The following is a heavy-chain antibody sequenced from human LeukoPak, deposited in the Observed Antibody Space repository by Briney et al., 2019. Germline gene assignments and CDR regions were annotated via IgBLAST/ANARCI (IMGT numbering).Heavy chain of an antibody. CDR1: GYIFTGYY. J-gene: IGHJ6*03. CDR2: MNPNSGST. Sequence: ASVKVSCKASGYIFTGYYMHWVRQATGQGLEWMGWMNPNSGSTGYAQKFQGRVTMTRNTSISTAYMELSSLRSEDTAVYYCARLLSRFYYYMDVWGKGTTVTISS. CDR3: ARLLSRFYYYMDV. D-gene: IGHD2-15*01. V-gene: IGHV1-8*02.